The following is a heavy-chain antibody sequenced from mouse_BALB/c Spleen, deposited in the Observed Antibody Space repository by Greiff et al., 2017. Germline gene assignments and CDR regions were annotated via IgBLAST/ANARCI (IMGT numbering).Heavy chain of an antibody. CDR1: GFTFSSYG. CDR3: ARSHGDDMDY. Sequence: EVQLVESGGGLVKPGGSLKLSCAASGFTFSSYGMHWVRQTPEKGLEWVAYISSGGSTTNSDDKVKGRVTFSGDNTNNTSFLQLSRRTSEDTAMYYCARSHGDDMDYWGQGTTVTVSS. V-gene: IGHV5-17*01. CDR2: ISSGGSTT. J-gene: IGHJ2*01. D-gene: IGHD2-12*01.